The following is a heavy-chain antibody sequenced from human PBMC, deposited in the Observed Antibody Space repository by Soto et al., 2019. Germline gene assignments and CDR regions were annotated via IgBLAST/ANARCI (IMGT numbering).Heavy chain of an antibody. CDR3: AKDRDIVVVPAAMLGSY. CDR2: ISGSGGST. D-gene: IGHD2-2*01. Sequence: EVQLLESGGGLVQPGGSLRLSCAASGFTFSSYAMSWVRQAPGEGLEWVSAISGSGGSTYYADSVKGRFTISRDNSKNTLYLQMNSLRAEDTAVYYCAKDRDIVVVPAAMLGSYWGQGTLVTVSS. V-gene: IGHV3-23*01. J-gene: IGHJ4*02. CDR1: GFTFSSYA.